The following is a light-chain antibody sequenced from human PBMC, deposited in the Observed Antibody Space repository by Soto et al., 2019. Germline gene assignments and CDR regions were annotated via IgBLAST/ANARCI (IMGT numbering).Light chain of an antibody. Sequence: EIVLTQSPGTLSLSPGERATLSCRASQSVSSSHLAWYQQKPGQAPRLLMYGASSRATGIPDRFSGGGSGADFTLTISRLEPEDFGVYYCQQYGTSPPLTFGGGTKVDIK. CDR2: GAS. J-gene: IGKJ4*01. CDR1: QSVSSSH. CDR3: QQYGTSPPLT. V-gene: IGKV3-20*01.